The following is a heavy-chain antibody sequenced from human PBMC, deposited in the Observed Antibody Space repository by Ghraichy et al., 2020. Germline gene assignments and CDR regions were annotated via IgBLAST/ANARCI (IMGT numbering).Heavy chain of an antibody. Sequence: SETLSLTCAVSGGSISSYYWSWIRQPPGKGLEWIGYIYYSGSTNYNPSLKSRVTISVDTSKNQFSLKLSSVTAADTAVYYCARGVRTYQPGKNWFDPWGQGTLVTVSS. CDR2: IYYSGST. J-gene: IGHJ5*02. V-gene: IGHV4-59*01. CDR3: ARGVRTYQPGKNWFDP. D-gene: IGHD2-2*01. CDR1: GGSISSYY.